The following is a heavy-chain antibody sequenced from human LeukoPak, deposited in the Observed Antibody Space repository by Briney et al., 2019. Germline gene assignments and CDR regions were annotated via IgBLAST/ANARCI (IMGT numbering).Heavy chain of an antibody. CDR1: GGSFSGYY. CDR2: INHSGST. D-gene: IGHD2-2*01. J-gene: IGHJ6*03. CDR3: ARVGRYCSSSSCYPRVYYMDV. V-gene: IGHV4-34*01. Sequence: SETLSLTCAVYGGSFSGYYWSWIRQPPEKGLEWIGEINHSGSTNYNPSLKSRVTISVDTSKKQFSLKLRSVTAADTAVYYCARVGRYCSSSSCYPRVYYMDVWGKGTTVTVSS.